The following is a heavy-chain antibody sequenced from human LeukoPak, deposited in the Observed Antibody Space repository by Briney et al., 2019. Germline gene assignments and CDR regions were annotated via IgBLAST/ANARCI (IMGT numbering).Heavy chain of an antibody. CDR2: ISSSGSTI. CDR1: GFTFSSYE. D-gene: IGHD3-22*01. CDR3: AGAGMDGRGYYQGFDY. J-gene: IGHJ4*02. Sequence: PGGSLRLSCAASGFTFSSYEMNWVRQAPGKGLEWVSYISSSGSTIYYADSVKGRFTISRDNAKNSLFLQMNSLRAEDTALYYCAGAGMDGRGYYQGFDYWGQGTLVTVSS. V-gene: IGHV3-48*03.